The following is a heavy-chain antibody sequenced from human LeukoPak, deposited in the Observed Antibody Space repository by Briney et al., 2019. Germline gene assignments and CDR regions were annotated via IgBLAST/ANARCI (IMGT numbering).Heavy chain of an antibody. V-gene: IGHV4-39*01. D-gene: IGHD3-10*01. CDR1: GGSISSSSYY. CDR2: IYYSGST. CDR3: ARLPGWRLLWFGESILP. Sequence: PSETLSLTCTVSGGSISSSSYYWGWIRQPPGKGLEWIGSIYYSGSTYYNPSLKSRVTISVDTSRNQFSLKLSSVTAADTAVYYWARLPGWRLLWFGESILPWGQGTLVTVSS. J-gene: IGHJ5*02.